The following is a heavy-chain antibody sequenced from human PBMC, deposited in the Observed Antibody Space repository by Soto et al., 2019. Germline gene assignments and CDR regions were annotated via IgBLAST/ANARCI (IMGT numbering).Heavy chain of an antibody. J-gene: IGHJ6*02. CDR2: IYYSGST. D-gene: IGHD2-15*01. V-gene: IGHV4-39*01. CDR3: VSLDIRYCIGGSCYPPMGV. Sequence: WETLSLTCSVPGASTSSSSYSWGVIRQPTGKGREWIGSIYYSGSTNYNPSLKARLTISLDTSKHQFSRHLSCVTAADTAVYVCVSLDIRYCIGGSCYPPMGVWGQGTMVTVSS. CDR1: GASTSSSSYS.